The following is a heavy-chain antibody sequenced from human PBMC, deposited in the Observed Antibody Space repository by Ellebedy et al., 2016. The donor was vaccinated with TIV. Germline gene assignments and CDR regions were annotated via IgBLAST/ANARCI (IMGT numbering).Heavy chain of an antibody. D-gene: IGHD3-16*01. CDR3: AKGSSSGFNYDRVGFQY. CDR1: GFTFGSFA. CDR2: ISAGSSSS. Sequence: GESLKISCAASGFTFGSFAMHWVRQAPGKGLEWLSVISAGSSSSYHADSVKGRFTITRDNSKNTLYLQMNRLSPEDTAVYYCAKGSSSGFNYDRVGFQYWGQGTLVSVSS. J-gene: IGHJ4*02. V-gene: IGHV3-23*01.